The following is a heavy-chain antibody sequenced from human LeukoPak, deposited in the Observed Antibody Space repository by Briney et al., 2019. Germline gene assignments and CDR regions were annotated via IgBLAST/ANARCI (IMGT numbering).Heavy chain of an antibody. V-gene: IGHV3-11*01. CDR3: ARDAPAAPSYYYYYYMDV. J-gene: IGHJ6*03. Sequence: PGGSLRLSCAASGFTFSDYDMSWIRQAPGKGLEWVSYISSSGSTIYYADSVKGRFTISRDNAKNSLYLQMNSLRAEDTAVYYCARDAPAAPSYYYYYYMDVWGHGTMVTVSS. CDR1: GFTFSDYD. CDR2: ISSSGSTI. D-gene: IGHD2-2*01.